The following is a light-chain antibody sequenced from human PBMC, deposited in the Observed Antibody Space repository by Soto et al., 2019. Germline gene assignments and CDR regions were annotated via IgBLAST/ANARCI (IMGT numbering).Light chain of an antibody. V-gene: IGLV1-40*02. Sequence: QSALTQPPSVSGAPGQRVTISCTGRDSNIGSGFDVHWYQQLPGTAPKLLIFGNDNRPSGVPDRFSGSKSGTSASLTVSGLQAEDEADYYCSSYAGSSNVFGTGTKLTVL. CDR3: SSYAGSSNV. CDR1: DSNIGSGFD. J-gene: IGLJ1*01. CDR2: GND.